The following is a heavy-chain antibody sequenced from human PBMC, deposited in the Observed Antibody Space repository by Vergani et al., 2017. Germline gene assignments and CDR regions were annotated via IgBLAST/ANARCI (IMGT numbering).Heavy chain of an antibody. CDR3: AHYHAQYYFDY. CDR2: IYWNDDK. CDR1: GFSLSTSGVG. V-gene: IGHV2-5*01. D-gene: IGHD1-14*01. Sequence: QITLKESGPTLVKPTQTLTLTCTFSGFSLSTSGVGVGWIRQPPGKALEWVALIYWNDDKRYSPSLKSRLTITKDTSKNQVVLTMTNMDPVDTATYYCAHYHAQYYFDYWGQGTLVTVSS. J-gene: IGHJ4*02.